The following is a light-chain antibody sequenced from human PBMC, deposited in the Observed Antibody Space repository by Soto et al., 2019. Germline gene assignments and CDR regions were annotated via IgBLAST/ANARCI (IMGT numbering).Light chain of an antibody. CDR3: QQYGALPPT. Sequence: EIVLTQFPGALSLSPGERVTLSCRASQTVSNTYLAWYQQKSGQAPKFLIYGASNRATGIPDRFCGSGSGTDFTLTISRLEPEDFAVYYCQQYGALPPTFGGGTKVEIK. CDR2: GAS. J-gene: IGKJ4*01. CDR1: QTVSNTY. V-gene: IGKV3-20*01.